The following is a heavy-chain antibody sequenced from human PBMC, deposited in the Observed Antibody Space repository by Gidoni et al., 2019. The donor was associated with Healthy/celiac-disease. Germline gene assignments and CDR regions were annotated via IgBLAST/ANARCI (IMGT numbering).Heavy chain of an antibody. V-gene: IGHV3-33*01. D-gene: IGHD6-6*01. CDR2: IWYDGSNK. J-gene: IGHJ6*02. Sequence: SMCVPDQASGFMFKSYGMHWVRQAPGKGLEWVAIIWYDGSNKYYADFVKGRFTVSRDNSKNTLYLQMNSLRAEDTAVYYCARDHGIATRPEYYYYGLDVWGQGTTVTVSS. CDR3: ARDHGIATRPEYYYYGLDV. CDR1: GFMFKSYG.